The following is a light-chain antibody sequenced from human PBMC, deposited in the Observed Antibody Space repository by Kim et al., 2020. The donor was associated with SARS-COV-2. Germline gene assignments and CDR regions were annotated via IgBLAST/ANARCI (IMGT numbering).Light chain of an antibody. J-gene: IGKJ2*01. CDR2: DAS. V-gene: IGKV1-5*01. Sequence: SASLGDRVTITCRASQSISRWFAWYQQKPGKAPKLLIYDASSLESGVPSRFSGSGSGTEFTLTISSLQPDDFATYYCQDYHSNPRTFGQGTKLEI. CDR1: QSISRW. CDR3: QDYHSNPRT.